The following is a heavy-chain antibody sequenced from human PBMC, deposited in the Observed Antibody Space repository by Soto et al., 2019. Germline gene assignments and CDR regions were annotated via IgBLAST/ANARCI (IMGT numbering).Heavy chain of an antibody. J-gene: IGHJ4*02. CDR3: ASSTGYDWYYFDY. CDR2: IIPMLGSA. CDR1: GGTFSSYT. V-gene: IGHV1-69*02. D-gene: IGHD5-12*01. Sequence: SVKFSCKASGGTFSSYTISWVRQAPGQVREWMVRIIPMLGSANXXXKGQVTRXXTSYRATSMAXMGRSXLASGSTGGYYCASSTGYDWYYFDYWGQGTLVTVSS.